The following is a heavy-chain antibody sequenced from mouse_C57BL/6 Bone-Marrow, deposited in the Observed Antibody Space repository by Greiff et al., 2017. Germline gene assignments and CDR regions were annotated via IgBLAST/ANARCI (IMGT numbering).Heavy chain of an antibody. D-gene: IGHD1-1*01. Sequence: EVKLMESGGGLVQPGGSLSLSCAASGFTFTDYYMSWVRQPPGKALEWLGFIRNKANGYTTEYSASVKGRFTISRDNSQSILYLQMNALRAEDSATYYCARELRDYYAMDYWGQGTSVTVSS. V-gene: IGHV7-3*01. CDR3: ARELRDYYAMDY. CDR1: GFTFTDYY. J-gene: IGHJ4*01. CDR2: IRNKANGYTT.